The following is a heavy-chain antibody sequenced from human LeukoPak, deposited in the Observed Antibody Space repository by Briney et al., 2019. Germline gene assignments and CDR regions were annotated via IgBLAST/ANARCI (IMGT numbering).Heavy chain of an antibody. CDR3: AKAPPPFTIFGVAAPYFDY. J-gene: IGHJ4*02. D-gene: IGHD3-3*01. CDR2: ITPSATTI. Sequence: PGGSLRLSCAASGFNFSSYSMNWVRQAPGKGLEWISYITPSATTIYYADSVKGRFTISRDNAKNSLYLQMNSLRAEDTAIYYCAKAPPPFTIFGVAAPYFDYWGQGTLVTVSS. V-gene: IGHV3-48*04. CDR1: GFNFSSYS.